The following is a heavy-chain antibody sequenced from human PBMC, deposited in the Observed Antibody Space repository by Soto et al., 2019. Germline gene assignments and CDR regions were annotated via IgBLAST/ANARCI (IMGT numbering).Heavy chain of an antibody. V-gene: IGHV3-30-3*01. CDR1: GFSFSLYG. D-gene: IGHD2-21*01. J-gene: IGHJ4*02. CDR2: ISHDGSNK. CDR3: ARXLXCGGECDDS. Sequence: QVQLVESGGGVVQPGTSVRLSCVASGFSFSLYGMHWVRQAPGKGLEWVALISHDGSNKYYADSVKGRFTISRDNSKNTVYVQMNSLRAEXTAVYYXARXLXCGGECDDSWGQGTLVTVSS.